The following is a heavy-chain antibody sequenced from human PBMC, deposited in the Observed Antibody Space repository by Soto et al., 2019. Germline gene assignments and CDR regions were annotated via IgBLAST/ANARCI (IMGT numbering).Heavy chain of an antibody. D-gene: IGHD3-10*01. Sequence: GGSLRLSCAASGFTFSSYGMHWVRQAPGKGLEWVAVIWYDGSNKYYADSVKGRFTISRDNSKNTLYLQMNSLRAEDTAVYYCARTYYYGSGSYRRSMDVWGQGTTVTVSS. CDR2: IWYDGSNK. CDR1: GFTFSSYG. CDR3: ARTYYYGSGSYRRSMDV. V-gene: IGHV3-33*01. J-gene: IGHJ6*02.